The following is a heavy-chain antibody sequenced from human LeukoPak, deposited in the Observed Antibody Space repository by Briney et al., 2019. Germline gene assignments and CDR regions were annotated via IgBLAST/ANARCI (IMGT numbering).Heavy chain of an antibody. V-gene: IGHV3-23*01. CDR3: AKAFRIVGIGNPDDAFDV. Sequence: PGGSLRLSCAASGFTFSSYAMSWVRQAPGKGLEWVSSIAGTGGSTYYADSVKGRFTLSRDDSENTLYLQLNSLRAEDSGIYYCAKAFRIVGIGNPDDAFDVWGQGTVVTVS. CDR2: IAGTGGST. J-gene: IGHJ3*01. D-gene: IGHD1-26*01. CDR1: GFTFSSYA.